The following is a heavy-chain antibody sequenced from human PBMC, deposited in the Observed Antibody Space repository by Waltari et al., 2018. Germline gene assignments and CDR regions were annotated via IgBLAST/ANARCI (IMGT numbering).Heavy chain of an antibody. D-gene: IGHD5-18*01. CDR1: GYTFSNYY. Sequence: VLLVQSGAEVTKPGASVKLSCKASGYTFSNYYIHWVRQAPGQGLEWMGISNPSGGTQRSAQKFQGRVTMTSDTSTSTVYMELSSLRSEDTAMYYCARDLSPGYISKFDYWGQGALVTVSS. CDR3: ARDLSPGYISKFDY. CDR2: SNPSGGTQ. V-gene: IGHV1-46*01. J-gene: IGHJ4*02.